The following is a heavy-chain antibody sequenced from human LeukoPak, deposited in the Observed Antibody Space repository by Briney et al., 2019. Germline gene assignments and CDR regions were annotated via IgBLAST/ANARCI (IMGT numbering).Heavy chain of an antibody. CDR2: INAGNGNT. CDR3: ARVEADCSSTSCAFDY. V-gene: IGHV1-3*01. CDR1: GYTFTSYA. J-gene: IGHJ4*02. D-gene: IGHD2-2*01. Sequence: ASVKVSCKASGYTFTSYAMHWVRQAPGQRLEWMGWINAGNGNTKYSQKFQGRVTITRDTSASTAYMELSSLRSGDTAAYYCARVEADCSSTSCAFDYWGQGTLVTVSS.